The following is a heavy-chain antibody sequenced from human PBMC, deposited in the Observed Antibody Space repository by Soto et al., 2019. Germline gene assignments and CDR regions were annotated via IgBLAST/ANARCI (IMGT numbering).Heavy chain of an antibody. V-gene: IGHV3-53*01. J-gene: IGHJ4*02. D-gene: IGHD2-2*01. Sequence: EVQLVESGGGLIQPGGSLTLSCAASGFNVSSNYMRCVRQAPGNGLEWLSVIYSRGSTFYADSVKGRFTIYRDNSKNTLNLQMNALRVEDTAVHYCARGPHVGISTSWGQGTLVNVSS. CDR1: GFNVSSNY. CDR2: IYSRGST. CDR3: ARGPHVGISTS.